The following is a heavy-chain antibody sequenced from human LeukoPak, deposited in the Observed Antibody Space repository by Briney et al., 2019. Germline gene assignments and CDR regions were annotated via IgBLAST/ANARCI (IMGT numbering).Heavy chain of an antibody. D-gene: IGHD1-26*01. Sequence: GGSLRLSCAASGFTFSDHYMSWIRQAPGKGLEWVSYISSSSSFTKYADSVKGRFTISRDNAKNSLYLQTTSLRAEDTAVYYCERGGSYVDYWGQGTLVTVSS. CDR1: GFTFSDHY. CDR3: ERGGSYVDY. CDR2: ISSSSSFT. J-gene: IGHJ4*02. V-gene: IGHV3-11*05.